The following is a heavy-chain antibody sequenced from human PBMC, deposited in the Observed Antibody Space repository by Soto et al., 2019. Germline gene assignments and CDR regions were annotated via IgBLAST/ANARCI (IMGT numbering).Heavy chain of an antibody. D-gene: IGHD6-19*01. J-gene: IGHJ5*02. CDR2: IYYSGST. CDR3: ARISRQWRTNWFDP. V-gene: IGHV4-39*01. Sequence: PSETLSLTCTVSGGSISSSSYYWGWIRQPPGKGLEWIGSIYYSGSTYYNPSLKSRVTISVDTSKNQFSLKLSSVTAADTAVYYCARISRQWRTNWFDPWGQGTLVTVPQ. CDR1: GGSISSSSYY.